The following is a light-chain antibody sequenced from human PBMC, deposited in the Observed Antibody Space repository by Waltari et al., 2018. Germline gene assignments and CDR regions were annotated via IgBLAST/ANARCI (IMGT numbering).Light chain of an antibody. Sequence: EIVMTQSPATLSVSAGESATLSCRASQRVSSNLAWYQQRPGQPPRLLIYGASTRANGIPARVNGSGSGTDFTLTISSLQSEDFAVYYCQQYNSWPLTFGGGTKVEI. CDR1: QRVSSN. J-gene: IGKJ4*01. V-gene: IGKV3-15*01. CDR3: QQYNSWPLT. CDR2: GAS.